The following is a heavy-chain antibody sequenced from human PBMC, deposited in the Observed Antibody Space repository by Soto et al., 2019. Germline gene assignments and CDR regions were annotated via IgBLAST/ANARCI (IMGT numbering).Heavy chain of an antibody. D-gene: IGHD6-6*01. CDR1: GYNFDSFW. Sequence: PGESLKISCQGSGYNFDSFWIGWVRQMPGKGLEWMGIIYPGDSDTRYNPSFQGQVTMSADKSISTVYLQWSSLKASDTAIYYCARHGSIGARLNYFDPWGQGPQVTVSS. J-gene: IGHJ5*02. V-gene: IGHV5-51*01. CDR3: ARHGSIGARLNYFDP. CDR2: IYPGDSDT.